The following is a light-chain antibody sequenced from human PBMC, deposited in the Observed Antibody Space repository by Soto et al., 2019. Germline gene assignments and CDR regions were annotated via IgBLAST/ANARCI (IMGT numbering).Light chain of an antibody. CDR2: DVS. CDR1: SSDVGNYNL. V-gene: IGLV2-23*02. J-gene: IGLJ1*01. Sequence: QSVLTQPASVSGSPGQSITISCTGTSSDVGNYNLVSWYQQHPGKAPKLMIYDVSKRPSGVSNRFSGSKSGNTASLTISGLQSDVEADYYCCSYAGDSYVFVTGTKVTVL. CDR3: CSYAGDSYV.